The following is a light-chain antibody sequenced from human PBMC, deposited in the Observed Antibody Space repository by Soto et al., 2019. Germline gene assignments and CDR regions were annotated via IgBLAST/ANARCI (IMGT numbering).Light chain of an antibody. Sequence: QSALTQPPSASGSPGQSATISCTGTSSDVGGYNYVSWYQQHPGKAPKLMIYEVNKRPSEVPDRFSGSKSGNTASLTVSGLQAEDEADYYCTSYAGNNNVIFGGGTKVPS. V-gene: IGLV2-8*01. CDR1: SSDVGGYNY. CDR3: TSYAGNNNVI. CDR2: EVN. J-gene: IGLJ2*01.